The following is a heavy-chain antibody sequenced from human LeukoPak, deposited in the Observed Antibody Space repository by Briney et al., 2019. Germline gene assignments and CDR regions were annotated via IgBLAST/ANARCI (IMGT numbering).Heavy chain of an antibody. J-gene: IGHJ4*02. CDR1: GFTFSDYT. CDR3: ARATNSYGGNSDY. CDR2: ISSYGDNT. V-gene: IGHV3-64*01. Sequence: PGGSLRLSCVAPGFTFSDYTMHWVRQGPGKGLEYVSAISSYGDNTYYANSVKDRFTISRDNSKNTLYLQMGSLRADDMAVYYCARATNSYGGNSDYWGQGTLVTVSS. D-gene: IGHD4-23*01.